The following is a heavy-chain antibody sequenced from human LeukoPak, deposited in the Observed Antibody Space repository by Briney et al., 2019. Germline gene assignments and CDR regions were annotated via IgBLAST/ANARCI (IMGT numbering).Heavy chain of an antibody. CDR2: ISSSGSTI. J-gene: IGHJ5*02. CDR3: ASHPREGFWFDP. Sequence: PGGSLRLSCAASGFTFSDYYMSWIRQAPGKGLEWVSYISSSGSTIYYADSVKGRFTISRDNAKNSLYLQMNSLRAEDTAVYYCASHPREGFWFDPWGQGTLVTVSS. CDR1: GFTFSDYY. V-gene: IGHV3-11*01. D-gene: IGHD1-26*01.